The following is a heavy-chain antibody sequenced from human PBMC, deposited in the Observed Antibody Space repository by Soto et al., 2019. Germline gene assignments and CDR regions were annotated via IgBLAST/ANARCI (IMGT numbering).Heavy chain of an antibody. CDR1: GFTFSNSW. J-gene: IGHJ6*02. Sequence: EVQLVESGGGLVQPGGSLRLSCAASGFTFSNSWMHWVRQAPGKGLVWVSHIYSDGSITAYADSVKGRFTISRDNAKNTLYLQMNSLRVEDTAVYYCATDGSYAQHVWGQGTTGTVSS. CDR2: IYSDGSIT. V-gene: IGHV3-74*01. CDR3: ATDGSYAQHV. D-gene: IGHD2-2*01.